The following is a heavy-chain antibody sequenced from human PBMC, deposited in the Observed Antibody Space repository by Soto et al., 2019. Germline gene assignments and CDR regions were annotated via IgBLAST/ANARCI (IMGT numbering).Heavy chain of an antibody. Sequence: QVQLQESGPGLVKPSETLSRTCTVSGGFVNSDTHSWSWIRQTPGKRLEWIGFIYSGGSTKNPSLRSRVTMSVDTSKNQFSLKLRSVIVADTAVYHCARFVRSCSATTCSTRADVWGQGITVTVSS. CDR2: IYSGGST. V-gene: IGHV4-61*01. CDR3: ARFVRSCSATTCSTRADV. CDR1: GGFVNSDTHS. D-gene: IGHD2-2*01. J-gene: IGHJ6*02.